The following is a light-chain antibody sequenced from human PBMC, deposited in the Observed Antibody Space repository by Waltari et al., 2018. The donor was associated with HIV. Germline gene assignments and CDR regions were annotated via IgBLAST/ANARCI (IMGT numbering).Light chain of an antibody. CDR3: QQSYSTPWT. V-gene: IGKV1-39*01. J-gene: IGKJ1*01. CDR1: QSISNY. Sequence: DIQMTQSPSSLSASVGDRVTITCRASQSISNYLNWYQQKPGKAPNLLIYAASNLQSGVPSRFSVSGSGTDFTLTISSLQPEDFATYYCQQSYSTPWTFGQGTKVEIK. CDR2: AAS.